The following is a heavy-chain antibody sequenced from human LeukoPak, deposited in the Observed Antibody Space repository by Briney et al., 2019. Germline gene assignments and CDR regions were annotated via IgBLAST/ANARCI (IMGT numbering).Heavy chain of an antibody. V-gene: IGHV3-30*04. J-gene: IGHJ3*01. CDR3: ARGEAYYDRNGLPGAALDF. CDR1: GFTFSNHA. D-gene: IGHD3-22*01. CDR2: ISYHGRNE. Sequence: GGSLRLSCTASGFTFSNHAMHWVRQAPGKGLEWLTVISYHGRNEYYADSVTGRFTISRDNSKNTVFLQLNSLRVEDAAVYYCARGEAYYDRNGLPGAALDFWGLGTLVTVSS.